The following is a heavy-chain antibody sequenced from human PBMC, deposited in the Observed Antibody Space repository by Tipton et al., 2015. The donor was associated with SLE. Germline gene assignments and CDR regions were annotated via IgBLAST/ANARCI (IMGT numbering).Heavy chain of an antibody. Sequence: RSLRLSCTASGFTFSIYAMRWVRQAPGKGLEWVAVISYDGSNQYYADSVKGRFTISRDNSKNTLYLQMNSLRAEDTAVYYCAREGILTGGFDPWGQGTLVTVSS. CDR3: AREGILTGGFDP. V-gene: IGHV3-30*04. CDR1: GFTFSIYA. CDR2: ISYDGSNQ. D-gene: IGHD3-9*01. J-gene: IGHJ5*02.